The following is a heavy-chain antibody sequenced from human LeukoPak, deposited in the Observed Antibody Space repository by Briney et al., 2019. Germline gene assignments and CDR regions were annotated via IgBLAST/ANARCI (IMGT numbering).Heavy chain of an antibody. CDR1: GYTFTSYY. Sequence: ASVKVSCKASGYTFTSYYTHWVRQAPGQGLEWMGIINPSGGSTGYAQKFQGRVTMTRDMSTSTVFMELSSLRSEDTAVYYCAIDGLEGAMGLWGQGTMVTVSS. D-gene: IGHD1-26*01. CDR2: INPSGGST. CDR3: AIDGLEGAMGL. V-gene: IGHV1-46*01. J-gene: IGHJ3*01.